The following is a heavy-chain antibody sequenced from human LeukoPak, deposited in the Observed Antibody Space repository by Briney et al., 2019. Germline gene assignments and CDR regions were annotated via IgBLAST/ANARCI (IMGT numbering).Heavy chain of an antibody. J-gene: IGHJ4*02. V-gene: IGHV4-34*01. Sequence: SETLSLTCAVYGGSFSGYYWSWIRQPPGKGLEWIGEINHSGSTNYNPSLKSRVTISVDTSKNQFSLKLSSVTAADTAVYYCARGRGGLRYYDSSGYLPLIYWGQGTLVTVSP. CDR3: ARGRGGLRYYDSSGYLPLIY. CDR1: GGSFSGYY. D-gene: IGHD3-22*01. CDR2: INHSGST.